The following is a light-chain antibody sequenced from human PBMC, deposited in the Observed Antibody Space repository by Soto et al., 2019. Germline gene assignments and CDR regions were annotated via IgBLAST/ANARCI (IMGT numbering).Light chain of an antibody. CDR1: QSVNNN. V-gene: IGKV3-20*01. CDR2: GAS. J-gene: IGKJ5*01. Sequence: EIVMTQSPVTLSVSPGERATFSCRASQSVNNNLAWYHLKPGQAPRLLLYGASSRATGIPDRFSGSGSGTDFTLTISRLEPEDFAVYYCQQYGSSLTFGQGTRLEIK. CDR3: QQYGSSLT.